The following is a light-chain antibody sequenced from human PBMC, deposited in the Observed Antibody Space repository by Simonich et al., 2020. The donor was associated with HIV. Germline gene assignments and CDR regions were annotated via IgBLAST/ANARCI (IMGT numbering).Light chain of an antibody. CDR3: QQRSKWPLT. Sequence: EIVMTQSPATLSVSPGERATLSCRVSQNVASNLAWYQQKPGQAPRLLIYGASSRATGIPARFSGSGFGTEFTLTISSMQSEDFAVYYCQQRSKWPLTFGGGTKVEIK. CDR2: GAS. J-gene: IGKJ4*01. CDR1: QNVASN. V-gene: IGKV3-15*01.